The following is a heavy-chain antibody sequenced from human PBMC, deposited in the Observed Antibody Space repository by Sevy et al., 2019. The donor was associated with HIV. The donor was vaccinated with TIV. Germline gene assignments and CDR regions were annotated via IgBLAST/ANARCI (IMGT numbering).Heavy chain of an antibody. Sequence: GGSLRLSCAASGFAFYEYSMSWIRQAPGKGLEWVATLSFGCGKINYADSVKGRFTISRDNSKNSFYLQMDNLGVEDTDLYYYARVGCSRPYDYWGQGTRVTVSS. CDR1: GFAFYEYS. CDR3: ARVGCSRPYDY. J-gene: IGHJ4*02. CDR2: LSFGCGKI. D-gene: IGHD1-26*01. V-gene: IGHV3-23*01.